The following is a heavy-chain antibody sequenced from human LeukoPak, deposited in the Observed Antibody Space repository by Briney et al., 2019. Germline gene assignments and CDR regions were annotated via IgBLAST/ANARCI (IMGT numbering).Heavy chain of an antibody. D-gene: IGHD4-17*01. CDR2: INPSGGST. V-gene: IGHV1-46*01. J-gene: IGHJ4*02. CDR3: ARDPTYGDYGPGSLLDY. Sequence: ASVKVSCKASGYTFTSYYMHWVRQAPGQGLEWMGIINPSGGSTSYAQKFQGRVTMTRDTSTSTVYMELSSLRSEDTAVYYCARDPTYGDYGPGSLLDYWGQGTLVTVSS. CDR1: GYTFTSYY.